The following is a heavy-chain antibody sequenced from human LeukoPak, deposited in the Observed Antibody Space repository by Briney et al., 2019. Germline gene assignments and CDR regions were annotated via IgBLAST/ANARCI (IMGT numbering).Heavy chain of an antibody. CDR3: ARPPVVVVDATTPAEYFEH. CDR2: FYYSGST. Sequence: SETLSLTCTVSGGSISSSNYYWGWIRQPPGKGLEWIGSFYYSGSTYYSPSLKRRVAISVDTSKNQFSLKLSSVTAADTAVYYCARPPVVVVDATTPAEYFEHWGQGTLVTVSS. D-gene: IGHD2-15*01. V-gene: IGHV4-39*01. CDR1: GGSISSSNYY. J-gene: IGHJ1*01.